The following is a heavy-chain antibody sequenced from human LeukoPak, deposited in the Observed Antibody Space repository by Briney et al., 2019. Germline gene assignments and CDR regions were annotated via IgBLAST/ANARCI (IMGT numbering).Heavy chain of an antibody. V-gene: IGHV1-2*02. D-gene: IGHD2-15*01. Sequence: GASVKVSCKASGYTFTGYYMHWVRQAPGQGLEWMGWINPNSGGTNYAQKFQGRVTMTRDTSISTAYMELSRLRSDDTAVYYCARESLQDGMRGGYFDYWGQGTLVTVSS. CDR2: INPNSGGT. J-gene: IGHJ4*02. CDR1: GYTFTGYY. CDR3: ARESLQDGMRGGYFDY.